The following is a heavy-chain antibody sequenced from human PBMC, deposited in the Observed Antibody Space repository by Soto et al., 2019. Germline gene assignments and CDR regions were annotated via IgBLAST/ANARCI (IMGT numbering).Heavy chain of an antibody. CDR1: GGTFSSYA. J-gene: IGHJ4*02. D-gene: IGHD3-22*01. Sequence: QVQLVQSGAEVKKPGSSVKVSCKASGGTFSSYAISWVRQAPGQGLEWMGGIIPIFGTANYAQKFQGRVTITADESTSXDYMELSSLRSEDTAVYYCAREAVSGYYDSSGSVDYWGQGTLVTVSS. CDR2: IIPIFGTA. V-gene: IGHV1-69*12. CDR3: AREAVSGYYDSSGSVDY.